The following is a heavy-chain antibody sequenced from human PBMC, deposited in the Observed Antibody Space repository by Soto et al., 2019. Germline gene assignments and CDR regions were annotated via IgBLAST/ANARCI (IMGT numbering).Heavy chain of an antibody. D-gene: IGHD3-9*01. V-gene: IGHV3-30-3*01. CDR1: GFTFSSYA. CDR2: ISYDGSNK. Sequence: GGSLRLSCAASGFTFSSYAMHWVRQAPGKGLEWVAVISYDGSNKYYADSVKGRFTISRDNSKNTLYLQMNSLRAEDTAVYYCARALRYLDWLAYWGQGTLVTVSS. J-gene: IGHJ4*02. CDR3: ARALRYLDWLAY.